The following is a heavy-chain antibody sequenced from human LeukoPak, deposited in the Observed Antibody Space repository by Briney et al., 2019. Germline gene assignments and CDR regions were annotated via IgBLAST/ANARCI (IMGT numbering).Heavy chain of an antibody. V-gene: IGHV1-69*13. CDR2: IIPIFGTA. CDR3: ARTLVVVPAAIRAYYYYGMDV. D-gene: IGHD2-2*02. J-gene: IGHJ6*02. CDR1: GGTFTSYA. Sequence: SVKVSCKASGGTFTSYAISWVRQAPGQGLERMGGIIPIFGTANYAQKFQGRVTITADESTSTAYMELSSLRSEDTAVYYCARTLVVVPAAIRAYYYYGMDVWGQGTTVTVSS.